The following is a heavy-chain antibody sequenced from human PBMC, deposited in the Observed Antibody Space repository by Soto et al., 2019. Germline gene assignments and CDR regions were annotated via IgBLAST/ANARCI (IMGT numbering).Heavy chain of an antibody. Sequence: GENLKISCKASGYSFTSYWIGWVRQLPGKGLEWVGIIYPGDSDTRYSPSLQDQVTLSADKSISTAYLQWSSLKASDTARGHCGRNLGLRYVLWLSSGYRGHGTRVTVSS. D-gene: IGHD3-9*01. J-gene: IGHJ4*01. CDR1: GYSFTSYW. CDR2: IYPGDSDT. V-gene: IGHV5-51*01. CDR3: GRNLGLRYVLWLSSGY.